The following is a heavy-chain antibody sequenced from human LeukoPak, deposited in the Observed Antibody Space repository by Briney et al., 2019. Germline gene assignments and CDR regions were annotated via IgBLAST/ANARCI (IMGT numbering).Heavy chain of an antibody. V-gene: IGHV4-34*01. D-gene: IGHD3-10*01. CDR1: GGSFSGYY. J-gene: IGHJ4*02. Sequence: SETLSLTCAVYGGSFSGYYWSWIRQPPGKGLEWIGEINHSGSTNYNPSLKSRVTISVDTSKNQFSLKLSSVTAADTAVYYCARIPYYYGSGSHYNPRFDYWGQGTLVTVSS. CDR2: INHSGST. CDR3: ARIPYYYGSGSHYNPRFDY.